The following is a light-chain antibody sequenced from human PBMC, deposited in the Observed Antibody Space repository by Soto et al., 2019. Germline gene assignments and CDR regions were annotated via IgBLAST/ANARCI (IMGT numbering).Light chain of an antibody. V-gene: IGLV2-8*01. CDR2: EVS. Sequence: QSALTQPPSASGSPGQSVTISCTGTSSDVGGYNYVSWYRQHPGKAPKLMIYEVSKRPSGVPDRFSGSKSGNTASLTVSGLQAEGEADYYCSSYAGSNNLVFGGGTKLTVL. CDR3: SSYAGSNNLV. CDR1: SSDVGGYNY. J-gene: IGLJ3*02.